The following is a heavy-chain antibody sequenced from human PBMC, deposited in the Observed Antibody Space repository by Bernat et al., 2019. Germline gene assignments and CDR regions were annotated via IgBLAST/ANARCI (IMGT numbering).Heavy chain of an antibody. V-gene: IGHV3-30*03. CDR3: ARGGVVVVVAATFDY. D-gene: IGHD2-15*01. CDR1: GFTFSNYG. J-gene: IGHJ4*02. CDR2: ISDDGNKK. Sequence: QVQLVESGGGVVQPGRSLRLSCAASGFTFSNYGMHWVRQAPGKGLEWVAVISDDGNKKYYADSVKGRFTISRDNSKNTLYLQMNSLRAEDTAVYYCARGGVVVVVAATFDYWGQGTLVTVSS.